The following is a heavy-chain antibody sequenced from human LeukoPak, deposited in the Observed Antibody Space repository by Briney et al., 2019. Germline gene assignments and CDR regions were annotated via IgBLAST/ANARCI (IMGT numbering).Heavy chain of an antibody. CDR3: ARDSRVLLMYYYDSSGSFDY. D-gene: IGHD3-22*01. CDR1: GGSISSGDYY. Sequence: SQTLSLTCTVSGGSISSGDYYWSWFRQPPGKGLEWIGYIDHSGSTYYSPSLKSRVTISVDTSKNQFSLKLSSVTAADTAVYYCARDSRVLLMYYYDSSGSFDYWGQGTLVTVSS. J-gene: IGHJ4*02. CDR2: IDHSGST. V-gene: IGHV4-30-4*01.